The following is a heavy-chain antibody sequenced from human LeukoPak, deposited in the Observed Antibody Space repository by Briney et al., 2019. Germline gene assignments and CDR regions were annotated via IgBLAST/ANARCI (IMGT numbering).Heavy chain of an antibody. V-gene: IGHV3-23*01. CDR3: AKDPKFRVFGVVRPNWFDP. CDR1: GFTFSSYA. D-gene: IGHD3-3*01. Sequence: GGSLRLSCAASGFTFSSYAMSWVRQAPGKGLEWVSAISGSGGSTYYADSVKGRFTISRDNSKNTLYLQMNSLRAGDTAVYYCAKDPKFRVFGVVRPNWFDPWGQGTLVTVSS. J-gene: IGHJ5*02. CDR2: ISGSGGST.